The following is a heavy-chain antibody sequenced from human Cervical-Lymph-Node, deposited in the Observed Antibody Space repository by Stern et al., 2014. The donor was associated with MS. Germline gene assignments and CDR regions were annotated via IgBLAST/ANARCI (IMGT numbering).Heavy chain of an antibody. Sequence: QLQLQESGPGLVKPSQTLSLTCTVSGGSISSGDYYWSWIRQPPGKGLEWIGYIYYSGSTYYNPSLKSRVTISIDTSKNQFSLKLSSVAADTAVYYCAREVADSASFDYWGQGTLVTVSS. V-gene: IGHV4-30-4*01. J-gene: IGHJ4*02. CDR1: GGSISSGDYY. D-gene: IGHD3-22*01. CDR3: AREVADSASFDY. CDR2: IYYSGST.